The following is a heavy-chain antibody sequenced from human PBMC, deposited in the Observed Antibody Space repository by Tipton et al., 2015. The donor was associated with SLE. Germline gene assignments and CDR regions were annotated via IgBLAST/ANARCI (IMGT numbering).Heavy chain of an antibody. Sequence: TLSLTCTVPGGSISSTTYYWGWIRQSPGKGLEWIGSIFYSGTTYYSPSLKSRVTISVDTSKNQFSLKVSSVTAADTAVYYCARDHGGSYYGWFDPWGQGTLVTVSS. D-gene: IGHD1-26*01. CDR3: ARDHGGSYYGWFDP. J-gene: IGHJ5*02. V-gene: IGHV4-39*07. CDR1: GGSISSTTYY. CDR2: IFYSGTT.